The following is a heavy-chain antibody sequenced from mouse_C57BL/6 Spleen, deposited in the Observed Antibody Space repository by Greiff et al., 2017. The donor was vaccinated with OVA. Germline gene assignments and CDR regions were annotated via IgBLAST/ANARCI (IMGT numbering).Heavy chain of an antibody. CDR3: ARWGDGYYGDY. CDR1: GYAFTNYL. V-gene: IGHV1-54*01. J-gene: IGHJ2*01. D-gene: IGHD2-3*01. Sequence: VKLMESGAELVRPGTSVKVSCKASGYAFTNYLIEWVKQRPGQGLEWIGVINPGSGGTNYNEKFKGKATLTADKSSSTAYMQLSSLTSEDSAVYFCARWGDGYYGDYWGQGTTLTVSS. CDR2: INPGSGGT.